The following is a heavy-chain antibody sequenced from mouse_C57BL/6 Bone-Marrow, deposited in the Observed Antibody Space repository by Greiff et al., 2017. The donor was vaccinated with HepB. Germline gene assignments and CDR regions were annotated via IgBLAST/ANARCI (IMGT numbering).Heavy chain of an antibody. D-gene: IGHD1-1*01. CDR3: AISSRWSSYGYYAMDY. CDR1: GYAFSSSW. V-gene: IGHV1-82*01. J-gene: IGHJ4*01. Sequence: VQLQESGPELVKPGASVKISCKASGYAFSSSWMNWVKQRPGKGLEWIGRIYPGDGDTNYNGKFKGKATLTADKSSSTAYMQLSSLTSEDSAVYFCAISSRWSSYGYYAMDYWGQGTSVTVSS. CDR2: IYPGDGDT.